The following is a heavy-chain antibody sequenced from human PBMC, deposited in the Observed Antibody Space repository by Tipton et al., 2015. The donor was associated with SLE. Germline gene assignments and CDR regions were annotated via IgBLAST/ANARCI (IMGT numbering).Heavy chain of an antibody. CDR2: INHSGST. J-gene: IGHJ5*02. CDR1: GGSISSSGYY. V-gene: IGHV4-39*07. CDR3: AREASYCGGDCYPSWFDP. D-gene: IGHD2-21*01. Sequence: TLSLTCSVSGGSISSSGYYWGWIRQPPGKGLEWIGEINHSGSTNYNPSLKSRVTISVDTSKNQFSLKLSSVTAADTAVYYCAREASYCGGDCYPSWFDPWGQGTLVTVSS.